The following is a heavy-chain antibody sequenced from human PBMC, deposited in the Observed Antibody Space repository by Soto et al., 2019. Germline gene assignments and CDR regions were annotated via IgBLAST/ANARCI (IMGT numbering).Heavy chain of an antibody. CDR2: IHTGGTT. CDR1: GGSISGFY. D-gene: IGHD3-3*01. J-gene: IGHJ6*02. V-gene: IGHV4-4*07. CDR3: ARGLELRFLFGMDV. Sequence: QVQLQESGPGLVKPSETLSLTCTVSGGSISGFYWNWFRQPAGKGLEWIGRIHTGGTTNYKPSLRSRVTMSVDTSKNQFSLKLTSVTAADTAVYYCARGLELRFLFGMDVWGQGTTVTVSS.